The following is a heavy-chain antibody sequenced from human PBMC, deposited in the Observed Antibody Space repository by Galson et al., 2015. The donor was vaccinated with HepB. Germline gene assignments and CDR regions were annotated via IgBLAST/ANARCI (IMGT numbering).Heavy chain of an antibody. V-gene: IGHV3-53*01. D-gene: IGHD2-15*01. J-gene: IGHJ4*02. Sequence: SLRLSCAASDFRVSSYYMNWVRRVPGKGLEWVAVIHNTGNTFYADSVRGRFTISRDISQNMAHLQMNNLRVEDTAIYYCAREQWYYLDYWGQGALVTVSS. CDR1: DFRVSSYY. CDR3: AREQWYYLDY. CDR2: IHNTGNT.